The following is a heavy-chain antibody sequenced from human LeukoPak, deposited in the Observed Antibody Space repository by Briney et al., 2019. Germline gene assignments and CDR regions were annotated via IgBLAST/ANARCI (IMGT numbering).Heavy chain of an antibody. J-gene: IGHJ4*02. CDR3: ARGGRSWYGY. CDR1: GGSISSSSYY. CDR2: VYYSGST. D-gene: IGHD6-13*01. V-gene: IGHV4-39*07. Sequence: SETLSLTCTVSGGSISSSSYYWGWIRQPPGKGLEWIGSVYYSGSTYYNPSLKSRVTISVDKSKNQFSLKLSSVTAADTAVYYCARGGRSWYGYWGQGTLVTVSS.